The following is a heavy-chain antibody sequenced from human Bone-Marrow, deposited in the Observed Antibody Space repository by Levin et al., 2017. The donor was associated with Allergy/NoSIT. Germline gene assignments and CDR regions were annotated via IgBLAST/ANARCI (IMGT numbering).Heavy chain of an antibody. CDR3: AKCGAMDV. V-gene: IGHV3-30*18. D-gene: IGHD3-10*01. CDR2: ISSDGSYK. Sequence: GESLKISCAASGFTFSLYGIYWVRQAPGKGLEWVAIISSDGSYKSYADSVKGRFTVPRDNSKNTLYLQMNSLRPEDTAVYYCAKCGAMDVWGKGTTVTVSS. CDR1: GFTFSLYG. J-gene: IGHJ6*03.